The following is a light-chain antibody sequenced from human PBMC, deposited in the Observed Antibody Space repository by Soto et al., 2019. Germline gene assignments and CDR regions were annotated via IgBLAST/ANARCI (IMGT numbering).Light chain of an antibody. V-gene: IGLV2-14*01. CDR1: SSDVGFYNY. CDR2: EVD. CDR3: RSYAHGSPYG. Sequence: QSVLTQPASVSGSPGQSITISCTGTSSDVGFYNYVSWYQQQHPGKAPKLMIYEVDNRPSGVSIRFSGSKSGNTASLTISGLKAEDEVDYHCRSYAHGSPYGFGPGPKVT. J-gene: IGLJ1*01.